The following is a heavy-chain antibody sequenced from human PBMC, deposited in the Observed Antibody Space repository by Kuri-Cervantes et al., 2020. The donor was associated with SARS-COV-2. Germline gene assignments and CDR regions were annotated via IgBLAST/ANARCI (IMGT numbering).Heavy chain of an antibody. J-gene: IGHJ4*02. Sequence: GGSLRLSCAASGFTFSSYWMHWVHQAPGKGLVWVSRINSDGSSTSYADSVKGRFTISRDNSKNTLYLQMNSLRAEDTAVYYCARVLRGYSGYELFDYWGQGTLVTVSS. V-gene: IGHV3-74*01. CDR1: GFTFSSYW. CDR2: INSDGSST. CDR3: ARVLRGYSGYELFDY. D-gene: IGHD5-12*01.